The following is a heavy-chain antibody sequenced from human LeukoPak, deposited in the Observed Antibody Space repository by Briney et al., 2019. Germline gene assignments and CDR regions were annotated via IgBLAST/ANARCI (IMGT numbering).Heavy chain of an antibody. CDR3: ARGPPRSSSTAQASRPIGYNWFDP. V-gene: IGHV4-34*01. Sequence: SETLSLTCAVYGGSFSGYYWSWIRQPPGKGLEWIGEINHSGSTNYNPSLKSRVTMSVDTSKNQFSLKLSSVTAADTAVYYCARGPPRSSSTAQASRPIGYNWFDPWGQGTLVTVSS. J-gene: IGHJ5*02. CDR1: GGSFSGYY. D-gene: IGHD2-2*01. CDR2: INHSGST.